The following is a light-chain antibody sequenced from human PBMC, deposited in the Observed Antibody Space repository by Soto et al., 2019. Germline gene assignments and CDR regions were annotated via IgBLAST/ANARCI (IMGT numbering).Light chain of an antibody. CDR2: EGS. V-gene: IGLV2-23*01. CDR1: SSDIGSYNL. Sequence: QSALTQPASVSGSPGQSITISCTGTSSDIGSYNLVSWYQQHPGKAPKLMIYEGSKRPSGVSNRFSGPKSGNTASLTISGLQAEDGADYYCCSYAGSSTLLFGGGTKLTVL. J-gene: IGLJ2*01. CDR3: CSYAGSSTLL.